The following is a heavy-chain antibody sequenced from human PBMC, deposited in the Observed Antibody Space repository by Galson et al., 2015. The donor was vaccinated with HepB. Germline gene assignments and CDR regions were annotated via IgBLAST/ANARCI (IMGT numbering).Heavy chain of an antibody. D-gene: IGHD5-18*01. CDR1: GFTCDNCA. J-gene: IGHJ4*02. CDR2: ISGGGGSA. CDR3: AKSPRGYKWYLDY. V-gene: IGHV3-23*01. Sequence: SLRLSCAASGFTCDNCAMSWVRQAPGKGLEWVSAISGGGGSAYYVESVKGRFTISRDNSKNTLSLQMNSLRAEDTAVYYCAKSPRGYKWYLDYWGQVSLVTVSS.